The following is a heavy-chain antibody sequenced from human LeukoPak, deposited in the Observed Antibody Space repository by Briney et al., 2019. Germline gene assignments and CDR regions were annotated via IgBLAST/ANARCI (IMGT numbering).Heavy chain of an antibody. CDR1: GGSFSGYY. Sequence: SETLSLTCAVYGGSFSGYYWSWIRQPPGKGLEWIGEINHSGSTNYTPSLKSRVTISVDTSKNQFSLKLSSVTAADTAVYYCARAILTMVRGVIGGAAVPYYFDYWGQGTLVTVSS. CDR3: ARAILTMVRGVIGGAAVPYYFDY. D-gene: IGHD3-10*01. V-gene: IGHV4-34*01. J-gene: IGHJ4*02. CDR2: INHSGST.